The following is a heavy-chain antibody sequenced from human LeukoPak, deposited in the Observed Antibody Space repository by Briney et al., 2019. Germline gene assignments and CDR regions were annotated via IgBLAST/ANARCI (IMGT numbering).Heavy chain of an antibody. CDR2: ISGSGYYS. D-gene: IGHD1-26*01. CDR3: AKGREAYSGSYTPFDY. Sequence: GGSLRLSCAASEFTFDNYAMSWVRQAPGKGLEWVSVISGSGYYSYYADSVKGRFTISRDSSKNTLYLQMNSLRAEDTAVYYCAKGREAYSGSYTPFDYWGQGTLVTVSS. J-gene: IGHJ4*02. V-gene: IGHV3-23*01. CDR1: EFTFDNYA.